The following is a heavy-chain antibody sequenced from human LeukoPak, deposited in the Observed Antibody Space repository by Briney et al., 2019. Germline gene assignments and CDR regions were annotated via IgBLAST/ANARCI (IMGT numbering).Heavy chain of an antibody. Sequence: PGGSLRLSCAASEFTFSSYSMNWVRQAPGKGLEWVSYITNSGNSKSYADSVKGRFTISRDNTKNSLYLQMNGLRAEDTAVYYCAREQRTFDYWGQGILVTVSS. CDR2: ITNSGNSK. CDR3: AREQRTFDY. CDR1: EFTFSSYS. J-gene: IGHJ4*02. V-gene: IGHV3-48*01. D-gene: IGHD5-24*01.